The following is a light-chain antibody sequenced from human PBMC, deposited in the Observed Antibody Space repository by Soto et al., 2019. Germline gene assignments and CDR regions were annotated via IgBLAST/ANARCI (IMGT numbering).Light chain of an antibody. J-gene: IGLJ1*01. CDR2: EVI. CDR3: SSYTSSNTLV. V-gene: IGLV2-14*01. Sequence: QSALTQPASVSGSPGQSIAISCTGTSSDVGRYNYVSWYQQHPGRAPKLMIYEVINRPSGVSNRFSGSKSGDTASLTISGLQAEDDADYYCSSYTSSNTLVFGTGTKVTVL. CDR1: SSDVGRYNY.